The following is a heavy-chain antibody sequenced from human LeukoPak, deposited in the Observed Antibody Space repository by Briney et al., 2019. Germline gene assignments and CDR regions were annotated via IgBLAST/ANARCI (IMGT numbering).Heavy chain of an antibody. CDR2: INAGNGNT. Sequence: GASVKVSCKASGYTFTSYAMHWVRQAPGQRLEWMGWINAGNGNTKYSQKFQSRVTITRDTSASTAYMELSSLRSKDTAVYYCARDPVAVAGRYYYYYGMDVWGKGTTVTVSS. V-gene: IGHV1-3*01. D-gene: IGHD6-19*01. CDR1: GYTFTSYA. CDR3: ARDPVAVAGRYYYYYGMDV. J-gene: IGHJ6*04.